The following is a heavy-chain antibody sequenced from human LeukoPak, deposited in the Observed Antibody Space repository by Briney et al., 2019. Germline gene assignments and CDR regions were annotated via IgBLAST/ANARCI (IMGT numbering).Heavy chain of an antibody. V-gene: IGHV3-30-3*01. CDR2: ISYDGSNK. J-gene: IGHJ4*02. CDR3: ARVILNYDSGGYYYGNFDY. CDR1: GFTFSSYA. Sequence: GGSLRLSCAASGFTFSSYAMHWVRQAPGKGLEWVAVISYDGSNKYYADSVKGRFTISRDNSKNTLYLQMNSLRAEDMAVYYCARVILNYDSGGYYYGNFDYWGQGTLVTVSS. D-gene: IGHD3-22*01.